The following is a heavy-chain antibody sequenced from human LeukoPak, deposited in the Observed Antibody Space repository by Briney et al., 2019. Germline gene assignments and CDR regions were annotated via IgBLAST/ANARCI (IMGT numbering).Heavy chain of an antibody. CDR3: ARATPAYCGDDCYSYYFDY. CDR1: GGSISSYY. CDR2: IYYGGST. J-gene: IGHJ4*02. Sequence: SETLSLTCTVSGGSISSYYWSWIRQPPGKGLEWIGYIYYGGSTNYNPSLKSRVTILVDTSKNQFSLKLTSVTAADTAVYYCARATPAYCGDDCYSYYFDYWGQGTLVTVAS. D-gene: IGHD2-21*02. V-gene: IGHV4-59*01.